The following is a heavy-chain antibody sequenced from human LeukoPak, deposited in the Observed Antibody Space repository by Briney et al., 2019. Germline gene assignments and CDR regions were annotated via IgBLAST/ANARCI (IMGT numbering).Heavy chain of an antibody. Sequence: GGSLRLSCAASGFTFSDYYMSWIRQAPGKGLEWVSYISSSGSTIYYADSVKGRFTISRDNAKNSLYLQMNSLRAEDTAVYYCARDGGYDSSGYYSNDHDAFDIWGQGTMVTVSS. CDR2: ISSSGSTI. J-gene: IGHJ3*02. CDR1: GFTFSDYY. CDR3: ARDGGYDSSGYYSNDHDAFDI. V-gene: IGHV3-11*01. D-gene: IGHD3-22*01.